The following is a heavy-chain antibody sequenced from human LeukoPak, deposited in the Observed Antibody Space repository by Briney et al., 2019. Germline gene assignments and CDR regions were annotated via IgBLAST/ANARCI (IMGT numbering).Heavy chain of an antibody. V-gene: IGHV4-30-4*08. J-gene: IGHJ5*02. Sequence: SQTLSLTCTVSGGSISSGDFYWSWIRQPPGKGLEWIGYIYYSGSTYYNPSLKSRVTISVDTSKNQFSLKLSSVTAADTAVYYCARGTTVTTANWFDPWGQGTLVTVSS. D-gene: IGHD4-11*01. CDR1: GGSISSGDFY. CDR3: ARGTTVTTANWFDP. CDR2: IYYSGST.